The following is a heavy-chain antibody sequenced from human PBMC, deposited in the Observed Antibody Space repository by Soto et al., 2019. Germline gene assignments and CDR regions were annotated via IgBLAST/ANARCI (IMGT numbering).Heavy chain of an antibody. CDR3: ARDRLLSDYYYYGMDV. V-gene: IGHV4-30-4*01. Sequence: PSETLSLTCTVSGGSISSGDYYWSWIRQPPGKGLGWIGYIYYSGSTYYNPSLKSRVTISVDTSKNQFSLKLSSVTAADTAVYYCARDRLLSDYYYYGMDVWGQGTTVTVSS. CDR1: GGSISSGDYY. CDR2: IYYSGST. J-gene: IGHJ6*02.